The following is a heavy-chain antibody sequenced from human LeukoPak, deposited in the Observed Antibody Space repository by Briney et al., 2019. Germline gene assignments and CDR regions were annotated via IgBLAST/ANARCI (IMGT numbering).Heavy chain of an antibody. CDR3: ARGLSEATVTTNY. CDR2: IYYSGST. J-gene: IGHJ4*02. V-gene: IGHV4-59*01. CDR1: GGSISSYY. Sequence: SETLSLTCTVSGGSISSYYWSWIRQPPGKGLEWIGYIYYSGSTNYNPSLKSRVTISVDTSKNQFSLKLSSVTAADTAVYYCARGLSEATVTTNYWGQGTLVTVSS. D-gene: IGHD4-17*01.